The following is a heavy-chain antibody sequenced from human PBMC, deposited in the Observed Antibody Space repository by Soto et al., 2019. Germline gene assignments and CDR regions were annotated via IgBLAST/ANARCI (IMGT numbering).Heavy chain of an antibody. J-gene: IGHJ4*02. CDR2: HSDST. Sequence: SETLSLTCTVSGGSISSYYWSWIRQPPGKGLEWIGHHSDSTSYNPSLKSRVTISTDTSKNQFSLKLSSVTAADTAVYYCATYSVGEGGRGYWGQGTLVTVSS. D-gene: IGHD5-12*01. CDR1: GGSISSYY. V-gene: IGHV4-4*09. CDR3: ATYSVGEGGRGY.